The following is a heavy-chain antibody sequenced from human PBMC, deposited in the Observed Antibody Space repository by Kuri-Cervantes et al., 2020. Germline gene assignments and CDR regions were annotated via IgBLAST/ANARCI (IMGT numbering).Heavy chain of an antibody. D-gene: IGHD1-14*01. Sequence: GSLRLSCAVSGGSISSSNWWSWVRQPPGKGLEWIGEIYHSGSTNYNPCLKSRVTISVDTSKNQFSLKLSSVTAADTAVYYCARGRTNFDYWGQGTLVTVSS. CDR1: GGSISSSNW. CDR2: IYHSGST. V-gene: IGHV4-4*02. CDR3: ARGRTNFDY. J-gene: IGHJ4*02.